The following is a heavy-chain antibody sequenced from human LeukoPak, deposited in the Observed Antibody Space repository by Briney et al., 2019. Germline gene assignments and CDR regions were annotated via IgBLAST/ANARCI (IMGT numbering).Heavy chain of an antibody. D-gene: IGHD3-22*01. J-gene: IGHJ4*01. CDR2: IYTSGST. Sequence: SETLSLTCTASGGSISSYYWSWIRQPAGKGLEWIGRIYTSGSTNYNPSLKSRVTMSVATSKNQFSLKLSSVTAADTAVYYCARDSYSSGYSTINYWGQGTLVTVSS. CDR1: GGSISSYY. V-gene: IGHV4-4*07. CDR3: ARDSYSSGYSTINY.